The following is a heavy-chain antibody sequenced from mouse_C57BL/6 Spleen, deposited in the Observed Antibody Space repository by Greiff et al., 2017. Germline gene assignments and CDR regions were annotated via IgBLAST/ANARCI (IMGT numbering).Heavy chain of an antibody. V-gene: IGHV5-17*01. CDR2: ISSGSSTI. CDR1: GFTFSDYG. J-gene: IGHJ2*01. CDR3: ARDTTVVAYYFDY. D-gene: IGHD1-1*01. Sequence: EVKVVESGGGLVKPGGSLKLSCAASGFTFSDYGMHWVRQAPEKGLEWVAYISSGSSTIYYADTVKGRFTISRDNAKNTLFLQMTSLRSEDTAMYYCARDTTVVAYYFDYWGQGTTLTVSS.